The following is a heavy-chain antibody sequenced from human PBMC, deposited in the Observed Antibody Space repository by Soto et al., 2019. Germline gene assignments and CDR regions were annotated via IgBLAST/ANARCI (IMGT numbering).Heavy chain of an antibody. CDR3: ARDECSGGSCIYGMDV. V-gene: IGHV4-59*01. J-gene: IGHJ6*02. CDR2: IYYSGST. Sequence: SETLSLTCTVSGGSISSYYWSWIRQPPGKGLEWIGYIYYSGSTNYNPSLKSRVTISVDTSKNQFSLKLSSVTAADTAVYYCARDECSGGSCIYGMDVWGQGTTVTVSS. D-gene: IGHD2-15*01. CDR1: GGSISSYY.